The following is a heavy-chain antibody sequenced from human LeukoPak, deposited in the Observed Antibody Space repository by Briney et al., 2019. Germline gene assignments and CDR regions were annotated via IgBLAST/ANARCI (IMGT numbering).Heavy chain of an antibody. D-gene: IGHD6-13*01. V-gene: IGHV3-30*02. CDR1: GFTFSSYG. CDR2: IRYDGSNK. Sequence: PGGSLRLSCAASGFTFSSYGMHWVRQAPGKGLEWVAFIRYDGSNKYYTDSVKGRFTISRDNSKNTLYLQMNSLRAEDTAVYYCARGDSSSWYMDYWGQGTLVTVSS. J-gene: IGHJ4*02. CDR3: ARGDSSSWYMDY.